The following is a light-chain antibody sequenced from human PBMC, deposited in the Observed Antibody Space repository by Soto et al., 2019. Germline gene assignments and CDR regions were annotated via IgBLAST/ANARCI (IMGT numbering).Light chain of an antibody. V-gene: IGKV1-9*01. J-gene: IGKJ5*01. CDR1: QGISNY. CDR3: LQYDSYPVT. CDR2: GAI. Sequence: IQLTQSPSSLSASVGDRVIITCRASQGISNYLAWYQQKPGKAPKLLVYGAITLQSGVPSRFSGSGSGTDFTLTISSLQPEDFATYYCLQYDSYPVTFGQGTRLEIK.